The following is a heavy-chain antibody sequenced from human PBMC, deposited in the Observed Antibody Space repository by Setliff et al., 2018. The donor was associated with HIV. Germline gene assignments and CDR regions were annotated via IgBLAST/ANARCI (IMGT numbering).Heavy chain of an antibody. CDR3: ASGSGYCNKGSCYIGVHRTPDKYYFDS. Sequence: PSETLSLTCAVSGYSISSGYYWGWIRQSPGKGLEWIATIYHTGSTYYNPSLKSRVTISVDTSKNHFSLKVTSMTAADTAIYYCASGSGYCNKGSCYIGVHRTPDKYYFDSWGQGTLVTVSS. CDR1: GYSISSGYY. CDR2: IYHTGST. D-gene: IGHD2-15*01. J-gene: IGHJ4*02. V-gene: IGHV4-38-2*01.